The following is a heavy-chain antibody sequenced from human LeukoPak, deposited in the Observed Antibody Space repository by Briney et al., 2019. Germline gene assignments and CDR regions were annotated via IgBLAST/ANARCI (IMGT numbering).Heavy chain of an antibody. J-gene: IGHJ4*02. CDR2: ISHRGRT. Sequence: SETLSLTCAVYGGSLSDYYWSWIRQSPGKGLEWIGEISHRGRTYYNLSLKSRVTISVDTSKNQFSLKLSSVTAADTAVYYCARRVDYWGQGTLVTVS. CDR3: ARRVDY. V-gene: IGHV4-34*01. CDR1: GGSLSDYY. D-gene: IGHD6-6*01.